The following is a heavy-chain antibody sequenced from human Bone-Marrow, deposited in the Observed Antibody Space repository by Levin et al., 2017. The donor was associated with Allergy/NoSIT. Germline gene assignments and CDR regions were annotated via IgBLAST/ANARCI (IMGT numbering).Heavy chain of an antibody. Sequence: ASVKVSCKASGFTFITSGIIWVRQAPGQGLDWMGWISGYSGNTEYAQKFQGRVSITTDTSTSTAYMELVNLRSDDTAVYYCARVFYFESSGYYYPWGQGTLVTVSS. CDR1: GFTFITSG. CDR3: ARVFYFESSGYYYP. CDR2: ISGYSGNT. D-gene: IGHD3-22*01. J-gene: IGHJ5*02. V-gene: IGHV1-18*01.